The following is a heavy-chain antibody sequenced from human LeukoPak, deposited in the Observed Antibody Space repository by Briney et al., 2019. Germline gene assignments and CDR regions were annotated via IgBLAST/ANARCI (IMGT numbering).Heavy chain of an antibody. CDR1: GFSFSYAW. V-gene: IGHV3-15*01. Sequence: GGSLRLSCVASGFSFSYAWMSWGRQDPGKRLQWVGHIRSETDGATTDYAAAVQGRFTISRDDSKKMLYLEMNSLKPEDTAVYYCTTDLNQRLKWFGNPLDHWGQGTPVTVSS. CDR3: TTDLNQRLKWFGNPLDH. CDR2: IRSETDGATT. J-gene: IGHJ4*02. D-gene: IGHD3-10*01.